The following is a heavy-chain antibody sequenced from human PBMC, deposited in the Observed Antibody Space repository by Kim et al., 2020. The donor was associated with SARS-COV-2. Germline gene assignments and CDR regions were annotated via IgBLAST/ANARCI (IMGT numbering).Heavy chain of an antibody. V-gene: IGHV3-21*01. J-gene: IGHJ4*02. Sequence: ADAVEGRFTISRDNARNSVYLRMSSLRAEDAAVYYCTRDLSTGMPRGFDYWGQGTPVTVSS. CDR3: TRDLSTGMPRGFDY. D-gene: IGHD5-18*01.